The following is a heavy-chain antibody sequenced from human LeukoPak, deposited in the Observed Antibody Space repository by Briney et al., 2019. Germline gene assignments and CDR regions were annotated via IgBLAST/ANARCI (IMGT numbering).Heavy chain of an antibody. CDR2: IYHSGST. V-gene: IGHV4-30-2*01. D-gene: IGHD1-26*01. Sequence: SETLSLTCTVSGGSISSGGYYWSWIRQPPGKGLEWIGYIYHSGSTYYNPSLKSRVTISVDTSKNQFSLKLSSVTAADTAVYYCARRVAGGYYYYYGMDVWGQGTTVTVSS. J-gene: IGHJ6*02. CDR1: GGSISSGGYY. CDR3: ARRVAGGYYYYYGMDV.